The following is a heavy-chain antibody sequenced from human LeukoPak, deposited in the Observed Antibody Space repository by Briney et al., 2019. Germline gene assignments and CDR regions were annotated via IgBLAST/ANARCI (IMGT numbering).Heavy chain of an antibody. Sequence: GGSLRLSCAASGFTFSSYSMNWVRQAPGKGLEWVSAISGSGGSTYYADSVKGRFTISRDNSKNTLYLQMNSLRAEDTAVYYCAKDQNFFDWPSGPDYWGQGTLVTVSS. D-gene: IGHD3-9*01. J-gene: IGHJ4*02. V-gene: IGHV3-23*01. CDR2: ISGSGGST. CDR1: GFTFSSYS. CDR3: AKDQNFFDWPSGPDY.